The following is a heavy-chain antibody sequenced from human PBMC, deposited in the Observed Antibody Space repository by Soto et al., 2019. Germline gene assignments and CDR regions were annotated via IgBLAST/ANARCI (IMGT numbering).Heavy chain of an antibody. V-gene: IGHV2-5*01. Sequence: SGPTLVNPTQTLTLTCTFSGFSLSTSGVGVGWIRQPPGKALEWLALIYWNDDKRYSPSLRSRLTITKDTSKNQVVLTMTNMDPVDTATYYCAHSRGYCSSTSCYSPLGNFDYWGQGTLVTVSS. CDR2: IYWNDDK. J-gene: IGHJ4*02. CDR1: GFSLSTSGVG. D-gene: IGHD2-2*02. CDR3: AHSRGYCSSTSCYSPLGNFDY.